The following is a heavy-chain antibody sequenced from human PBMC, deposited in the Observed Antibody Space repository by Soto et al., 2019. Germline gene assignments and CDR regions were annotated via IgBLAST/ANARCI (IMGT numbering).Heavy chain of an antibody. D-gene: IGHD5-18*01. CDR2: IYYSVTS. CDR1: GGSISSGDHY. J-gene: IGHJ5*02. V-gene: IGHV4-30-4*01. CDR3: ATYRRGFSLKFDP. Sequence: QVHLHESVPGLVKPSQTLSLTCTVSGGSISSGDHYLTWLRQPPGKGLEWIGPIYYSVTSYYHPSLKRRVTRSVDQSKNQFSLKLSSVTATDPAVYYCATYRRGFSLKFDPWGQGTLVTVSS.